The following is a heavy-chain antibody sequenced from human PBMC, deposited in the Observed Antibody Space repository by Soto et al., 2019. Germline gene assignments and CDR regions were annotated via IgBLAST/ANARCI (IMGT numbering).Heavy chain of an antibody. CDR2: IYYSGST. V-gene: IGHV4-59*01. CDR3: ARDATHRSLLGFPP. D-gene: IGHD2-21*01. CDR1: SGSTETAD. Sequence: SSGSTETADRCRIPYSAVKGLEWSGYIYYSGSTNYNPSLKSRVTISVDTSKNQFSLKLSPVTAADTAVYYCARDATHRSLLGFPPWRQSTLVTVS. J-gene: IGHJ5*02.